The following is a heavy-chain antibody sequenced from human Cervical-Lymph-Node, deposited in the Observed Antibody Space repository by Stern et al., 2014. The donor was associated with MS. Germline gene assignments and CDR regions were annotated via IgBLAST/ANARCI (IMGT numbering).Heavy chain of an antibody. V-gene: IGHV3-66*01. Sequence: EDQLVESGGALVQPGGSLRLSCAASGSTVNSNYMTWVRQAPGKGLEWVSIFYSGVSTTYAASAMGSFCFSIDNSKNTLYLHMNNVRVEDTAMYYCTREMAARRLDPWGQGTLVIVSA. CDR3: TREMAARRLDP. CDR1: GSTVNSNY. D-gene: IGHD5-24*01. CDR2: FYSGVST. J-gene: IGHJ5*02.